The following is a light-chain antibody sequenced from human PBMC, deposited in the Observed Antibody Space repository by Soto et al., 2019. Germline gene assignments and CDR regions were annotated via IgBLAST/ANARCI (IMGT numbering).Light chain of an antibody. V-gene: IGKV1-5*03. CDR1: QSISSW. J-gene: IGKJ1*01. CDR3: QQYNSYPWT. CDR2: KAS. Sequence: DIQMTQSPSTLSASVGDRVTITCRASQSISSWLAWYQQKPGKAPKLLIYKASSLESGVPSRFSGSGSGTEFTLTISSXXXXXXXXXYCQQYNSYPWTFGQGTK.